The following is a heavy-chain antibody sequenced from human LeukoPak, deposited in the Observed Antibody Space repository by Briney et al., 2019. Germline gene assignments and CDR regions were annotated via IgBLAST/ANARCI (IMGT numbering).Heavy chain of an antibody. CDR3: ARDRFGELRWFDP. D-gene: IGHD3-16*01. CDR1: GYTFTSYG. J-gene: IGHJ5*02. V-gene: IGHV1-18*01. CDR2: ISAYNGNT. Sequence: ASVTVSCKASGYTFTSYGISWVRQPPGQGLEWMGWISAYNGNTNYAQKLQGRVTMTTDTSTSTAYMELRSLRSVDTAVYYCARDRFGELRWFDPWGQGTLVTVSS.